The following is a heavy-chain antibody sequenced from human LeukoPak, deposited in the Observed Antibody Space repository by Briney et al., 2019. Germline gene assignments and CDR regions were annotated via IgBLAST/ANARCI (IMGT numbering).Heavy chain of an antibody. D-gene: IGHD1-1*01. CDR2: INSDGSST. CDR3: ARDHNWNGVFDD. V-gene: IGHV3-74*01. CDR1: GFTFSSYW. J-gene: IGHJ4*02. Sequence: PGGSLRLSCAASGFTFSSYWMHWVRQAPGKGPVWVSRINSDGSSTNYADAVKVRCTTSRDNAKNTLYLQMNSLRAEDMAMYYCARDHNWNGVFDDWGQGTLVTVSS.